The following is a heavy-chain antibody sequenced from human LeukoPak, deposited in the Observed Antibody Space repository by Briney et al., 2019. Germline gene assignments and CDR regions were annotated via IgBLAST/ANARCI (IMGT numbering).Heavy chain of an antibody. D-gene: IGHD6-6*01. CDR1: GYAFTSYG. Sequence: ASVKVSCKASGYAFTSYGISWVRQAPGQGLEWMGWISAYNGNTNFAQKLQGRVTMTTDTSTSTAYMELRSLRSDDTAVYYCARDGPRPSSGWFDPWGQGTLVTVSS. V-gene: IGHV1-18*01. CDR2: ISAYNGNT. J-gene: IGHJ5*02. CDR3: ARDGPRPSSGWFDP.